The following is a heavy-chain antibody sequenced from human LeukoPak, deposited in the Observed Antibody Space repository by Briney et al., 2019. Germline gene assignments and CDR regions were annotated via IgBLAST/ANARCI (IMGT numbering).Heavy chain of an antibody. Sequence: ASVTVSCKASGYTFTGYDMHRVRQAPGQRLEWVGWINPNSGDTHYAQKFQGRVTMTRDTSISTAYMEVSRLGSDDTAVYYCTLYNHWGQGTLVTVSS. CDR3: TLYNH. D-gene: IGHD5-24*01. CDR2: INPNSGDT. J-gene: IGHJ4*02. V-gene: IGHV1-2*02. CDR1: GYTFTGYD.